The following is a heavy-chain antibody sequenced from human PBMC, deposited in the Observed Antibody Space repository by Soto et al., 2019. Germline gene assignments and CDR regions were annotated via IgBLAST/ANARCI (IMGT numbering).Heavy chain of an antibody. D-gene: IGHD3-22*01. Sequence: QVQLVESGGDVVQPGRSLRLSCSASGFTFSSYSVHWVRQAPGKGLEWLAFMSYDGSTKYYADSVKGRFTFSRDNSKNTPYLQLDSLRTEDTAVYYCARDAYDDPPGYFQHRGQGTLLTVSS. J-gene: IGHJ1*01. CDR2: MSYDGSTK. CDR3: ARDAYDDPPGYFQH. V-gene: IGHV3-30-3*01. CDR1: GFTFSSYS.